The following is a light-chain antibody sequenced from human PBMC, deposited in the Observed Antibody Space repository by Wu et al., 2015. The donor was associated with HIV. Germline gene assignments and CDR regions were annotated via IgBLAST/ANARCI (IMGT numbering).Light chain of an antibody. J-gene: IGKJ1*01. CDR1: QSVSSSY. Sequence: EIVLTQSPGTLSLSRGERATLSCRASQSVSSSYLAWYQQKPGQAPRLLIYGASSRATGIPDRFSGSGSETDFTLTISSLQSEDFAVYYCQQYNHWPQTFGQGTKVEIK. V-gene: IGKV3-20*01. CDR3: QQYNHWPQT. CDR2: GAS.